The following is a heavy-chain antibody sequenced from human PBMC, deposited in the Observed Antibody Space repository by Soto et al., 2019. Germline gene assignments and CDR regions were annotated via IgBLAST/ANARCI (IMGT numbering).Heavy chain of an antibody. V-gene: IGHV4-4*07. D-gene: IGHD3-22*01. Sequence: TLSLTCTVSCGSISLYYWSWIRQPAGKGLEWIGRVYSSGNTNYNPSLKSRLTMSVDTSNNQFSLKLRSVTAADTAMYYCARDRRGGTRPHYYDSSGYYNPFDRWGQGTLVTVSS. CDR1: CGSISLYY. CDR3: ARDRRGGTRPHYYDSSGYYNPFDR. J-gene: IGHJ4*02. CDR2: VYSSGNT.